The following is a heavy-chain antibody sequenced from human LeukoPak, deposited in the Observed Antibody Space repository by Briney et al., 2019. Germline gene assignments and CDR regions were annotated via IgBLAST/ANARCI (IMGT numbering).Heavy chain of an antibody. J-gene: IGHJ4*02. Sequence: ASVKVSCKASGYTFTGCYMHWVRQAPGQGLEWMGWINPNSGGTNYAQKFQGRVTMTRDTSISTAYMELSRLRSDDTAVYYCARSLEMATIAQQEYYFDYWGQGTLVTVSS. CDR1: GYTFTGCY. D-gene: IGHD5-24*01. CDR2: INPNSGGT. CDR3: ARSLEMATIAQQEYYFDY. V-gene: IGHV1-2*02.